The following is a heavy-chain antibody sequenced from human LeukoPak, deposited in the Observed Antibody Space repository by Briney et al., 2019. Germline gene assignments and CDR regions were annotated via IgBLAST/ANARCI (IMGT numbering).Heavy chain of an antibody. CDR3: ARELLFLEWLLHESSYYYYYGTDV. V-gene: IGHV3-21*01. CDR1: GFTFSSYS. J-gene: IGHJ6*02. D-gene: IGHD3-3*01. CDR2: ISSSSSYI. Sequence: PGGSLRLSCAASGFTFSSYSMNWVRQAPGKGLEWVSSISSSSSYIYYADSVKGRFTISRDNAKNSLYLRMNSLRAEDTAVYYCARELLFLEWLLHESSYYYYYGTDVWGQGTTVTVSS.